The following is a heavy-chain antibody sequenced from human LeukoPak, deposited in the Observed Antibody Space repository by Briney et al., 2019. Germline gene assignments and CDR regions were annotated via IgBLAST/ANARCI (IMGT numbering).Heavy chain of an antibody. V-gene: IGHV3-23*01. D-gene: IGHD6-19*01. J-gene: IGHJ5*02. Sequence: GGSLRLSCAASGFTFSSYAMSWVRQAPGKGLEWVSAISGSGGSTYYADSVKGRFTISRDNSKNTLYLQMNSLRAEDTAVYYCAKRGMDSSGWYFGPGWFDPWGQGTLVTASS. CDR1: GFTFSSYA. CDR2: ISGSGGST. CDR3: AKRGMDSSGWYFGPGWFDP.